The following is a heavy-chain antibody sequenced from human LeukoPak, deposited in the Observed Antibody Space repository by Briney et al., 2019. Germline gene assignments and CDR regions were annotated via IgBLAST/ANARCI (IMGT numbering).Heavy chain of an antibody. CDR2: IIPILGIA. V-gene: IGHV1-69*04. J-gene: IGHJ3*02. Sequence: SVKVSCKASGYTFTSYAISWVRQAPGQGLEWMGRIIPILGIANYAQKFQGRVTITADKSTSTAYMELSSLRSEDTAVYYCARLCEQLVWDDAFDIWGQGTMVTVSS. CDR1: GYTFTSYA. CDR3: ARLCEQLVWDDAFDI. D-gene: IGHD6-13*01.